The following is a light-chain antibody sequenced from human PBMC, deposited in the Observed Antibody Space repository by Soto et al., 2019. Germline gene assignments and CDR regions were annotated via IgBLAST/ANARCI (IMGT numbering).Light chain of an antibody. V-gene: IGKV3-15*01. CDR2: GAS. CDR3: QQYNNWPRT. J-gene: IGKJ2*01. Sequence: EIVMTQSPATLSVSPGERATLSCRASQSVSSNLAWDQQKPGQAPRLLIYGASTRATGIPARFSGSGSGTEFTLNISSLQSEDFAVYYCQQYNNWPRTFGQGTKLEIK. CDR1: QSVSSN.